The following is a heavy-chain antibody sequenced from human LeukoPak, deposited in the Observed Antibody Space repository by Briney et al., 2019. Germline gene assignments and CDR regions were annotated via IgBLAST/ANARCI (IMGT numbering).Heavy chain of an antibody. Sequence: GASVTVSCKASGYTFTGYYMHWVRQAPGQGLEWMGWINPNSGGTNYAQKFQGRVTMTRDTSISTAYMELSRLRSDDTAVYYCASYYYDSSGYNWFDPWGQGTLVTVSS. CDR2: INPNSGGT. J-gene: IGHJ5*02. CDR1: GYTFTGYY. D-gene: IGHD3-22*01. V-gene: IGHV1-2*02. CDR3: ASYYYDSSGYNWFDP.